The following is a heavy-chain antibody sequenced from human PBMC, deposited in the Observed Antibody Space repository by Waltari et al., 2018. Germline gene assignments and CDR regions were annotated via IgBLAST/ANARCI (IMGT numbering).Heavy chain of an antibody. Sequence: EVQLVESGGGLVQPGGSLRLSCAASGFTFSSYSMNWVRQAPGKGLEWVSYISSSSSTIYYADSVKGRFTISRDNAKNSLYLQMNSLRAEDTAVYYCARVEGYCSGGSCSRSWIYGMDVWGQGTTVTVSS. D-gene: IGHD2-15*01. CDR1: GFTFSSYS. CDR3: ARVEGYCSGGSCSRSWIYGMDV. CDR2: ISSSSSTI. V-gene: IGHV3-48*01. J-gene: IGHJ6*02.